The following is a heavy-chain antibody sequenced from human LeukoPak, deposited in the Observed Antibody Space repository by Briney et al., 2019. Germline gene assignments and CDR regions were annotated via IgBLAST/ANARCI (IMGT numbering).Heavy chain of an antibody. CDR3: ARDRGGMGFDP. V-gene: IGHV3-21*01. CDR2: ISSSSSYI. J-gene: IGHJ5*02. CDR1: GFTFSSYS. D-gene: IGHD3-10*01. Sequence: GGSLRLSCAASGFTFSSYSMSWVRQAPGKGLEWVSSISSSSSYIYYADSVKGRFTISRDNAKNSLYLQMNSLRAEDTAVYYCARDRGGMGFDPWGQGTLVTVST.